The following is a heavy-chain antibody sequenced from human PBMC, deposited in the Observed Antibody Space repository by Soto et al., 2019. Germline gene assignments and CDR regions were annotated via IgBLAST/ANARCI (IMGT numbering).Heavy chain of an antibody. Sequence: QITLKESGPTLVKPTQTLTLTCTFSGFSLNTYAVGVGWIRQPPGKALEWLALIYWDDDKRYSPSLKSRLTITKATSKSQVALTMTNMDPVDTATYYCAHTRGSVLEWLLSPWGQGTLVTVSS. CDR2: IYWDDDK. CDR3: AHTRGSVLEWLLSP. J-gene: IGHJ5*02. V-gene: IGHV2-5*02. D-gene: IGHD3-3*01. CDR1: GFSLNTYAVG.